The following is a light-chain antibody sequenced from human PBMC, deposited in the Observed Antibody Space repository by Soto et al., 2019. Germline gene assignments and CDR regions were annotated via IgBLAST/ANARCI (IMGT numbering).Light chain of an antibody. CDR2: EVS. Sequence: QSALTQPASVSGSPGQSITISCTGTSSDVGEYNYVSWYQQHPGKAPKLMIYEVSNRPSGVSNRFSGSKSGNTASLTISGLQAEDEAYYYCNSYTSSSTLMVFGGGTKLTVL. V-gene: IGLV2-14*01. CDR3: NSYTSSSTLMV. J-gene: IGLJ2*01. CDR1: SSDVGEYNY.